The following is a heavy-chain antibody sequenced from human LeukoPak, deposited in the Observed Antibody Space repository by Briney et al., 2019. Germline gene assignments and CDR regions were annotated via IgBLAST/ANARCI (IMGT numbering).Heavy chain of an antibody. D-gene: IGHD5-24*01. V-gene: IGHV4-59*08. CDR1: GGSISSYY. Sequence: SETLSLTCTVSGGSISSYYWSWIRQPPGKGLEWIGSIYYSGSTYYNPSLKSRVTISVDTSKNQFSLKLSPVTAADTAVYYCARLYLPATRFDYWGQGTLVTVSS. CDR2: IYYSGST. CDR3: ARLYLPATRFDY. J-gene: IGHJ4*02.